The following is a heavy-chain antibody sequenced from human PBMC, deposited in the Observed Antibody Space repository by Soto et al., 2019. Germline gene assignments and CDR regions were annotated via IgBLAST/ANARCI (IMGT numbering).Heavy chain of an antibody. Sequence: EVQLVESGGGLVKPGGSLRLSCAASGFTFSSYSMNWVRQAPGKGLEWVSSISSSSSYIYYADSVKGRFTISRDNAKNSLYLQMNGLIAEDTAVYYCATDRSWIDYWGQGTLVTVSS. V-gene: IGHV3-21*01. J-gene: IGHJ4*02. CDR3: ATDRSWIDY. D-gene: IGHD6-13*01. CDR1: GFTFSSYS. CDR2: ISSSSSYI.